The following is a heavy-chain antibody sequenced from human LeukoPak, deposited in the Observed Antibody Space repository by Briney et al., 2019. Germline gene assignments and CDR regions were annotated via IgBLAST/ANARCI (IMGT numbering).Heavy chain of an antibody. Sequence: GGSLRLSCTASGFTFGGYAMSWVRQAPGKGLEWVGFIRSKAYGGTTEYAASVKGRFTISRDDSKSIAYLQMNSLKTEDTAVYYCTSERYFDWLSLGYWGQGTLVTVSS. V-gene: IGHV3-49*04. D-gene: IGHD3-9*01. CDR3: TSERYFDWLSLGY. J-gene: IGHJ4*02. CDR1: GFTFGGYA. CDR2: IRSKAYGGTT.